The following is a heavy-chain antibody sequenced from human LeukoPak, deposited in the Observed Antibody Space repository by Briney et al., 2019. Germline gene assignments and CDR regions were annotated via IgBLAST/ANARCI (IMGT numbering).Heavy chain of an antibody. J-gene: IGHJ4*02. D-gene: IGHD4-11*01. V-gene: IGHV3-30*18. CDR3: AKGDPNDYKPWIY. Sequence: GGSLRLSCAASGFTFSSYGMHWVRQAPGKGLEWVAVISYDGSNKYYADSVKGRFTISRDNSKNTLYLQMNSLRADDTAVYYCAKGDPNDYKPWIYWGQGTLVIVSS. CDR2: ISYDGSNK. CDR1: GFTFSSYG.